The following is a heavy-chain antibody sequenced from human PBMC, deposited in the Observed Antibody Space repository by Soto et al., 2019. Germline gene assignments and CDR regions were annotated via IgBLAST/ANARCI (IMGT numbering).Heavy chain of an antibody. CDR1: GGSISSSNW. J-gene: IGHJ5*02. V-gene: IGHV4-4*02. Sequence: SETLSLTCAVSGGSISSSNWWSWVRQPPGKGLEWIGEIYHSGSTNYNPSLKSRVTISVDKSKNQFSLKLSSVTAADTAVYYCARGPASIVVVTGWFDPWGQGTLVTVSS. CDR3: ARGPASIVVVTGWFDP. CDR2: IYHSGST. D-gene: IGHD3-22*01.